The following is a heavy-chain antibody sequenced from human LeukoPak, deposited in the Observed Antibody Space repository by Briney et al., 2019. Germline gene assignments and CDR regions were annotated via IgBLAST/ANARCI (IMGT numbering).Heavy chain of an antibody. CDR3: ARDKTTRAFDP. Sequence: SETLSLTCTVSGGSISSGDFYWNWIRQHPGRGLEWIGYIYYSGSTYYNPSLKSRVTISVDTSKNQFSLKLSSVTAADTAVCYCARDKTTRAFDPWGQGTLVTVSS. V-gene: IGHV4-31*03. CDR2: IYYSGST. CDR1: GGSISSGDFY. D-gene: IGHD1/OR15-1a*01. J-gene: IGHJ5*02.